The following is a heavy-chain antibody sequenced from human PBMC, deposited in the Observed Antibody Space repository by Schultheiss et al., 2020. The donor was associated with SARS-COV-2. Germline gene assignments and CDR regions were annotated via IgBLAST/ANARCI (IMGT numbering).Heavy chain of an antibody. V-gene: IGHV3-64*01. CDR3: VNGYCSSSSCYWVDFDY. D-gene: IGHD2-2*01. Sequence: GGSLRLSCAASGFTFSSYAMHWVRQAPGKGLEYVSAISSNGGSTYYANSVKGRFTISRDNSKNTLYLQMSSLRPEDTAVYYCVNGYCSSSSCYWVDFDYWGQGTLVTVSS. CDR1: GFTFSSYA. CDR2: ISSNGGST. J-gene: IGHJ4*02.